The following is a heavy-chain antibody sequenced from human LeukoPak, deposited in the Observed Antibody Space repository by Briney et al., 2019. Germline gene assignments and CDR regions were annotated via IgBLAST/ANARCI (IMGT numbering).Heavy chain of an antibody. V-gene: IGHV4-34*01. CDR1: GGSFSGYY. J-gene: IGHJ4*02. CDR3: ARQNWNDYY. D-gene: IGHD1-1*01. CDR2: INHSGST. Sequence: SETLSLTCAVYGGSFSGYYWSWIRQPPGKGLEWIGEINHSGSTNYNPSLKSRVTISLDTSKNQFSLKLSSVTAADTAVYYCARQNWNDYYWGQGTLVTVSS.